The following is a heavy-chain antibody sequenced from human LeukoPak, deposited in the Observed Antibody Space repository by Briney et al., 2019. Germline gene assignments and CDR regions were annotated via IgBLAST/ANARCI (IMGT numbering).Heavy chain of an antibody. D-gene: IGHD3-22*01. V-gene: IGHV5-10-1*01. CDR2: IDPSDSYT. CDR3: ARHGDSSSYQKGYYYYGMDV. CDR1: GYSFTSYW. Sequence: GESLKISCKGSGYSFTSYWISWVRQMPGKGLEWMGRIDPSDSYTNYSPSFQGNVTISADKSISTAYLQWSSLKASDTAMYYCARHGDSSSYQKGYYYYGMDVWGQGTTVTVSS. J-gene: IGHJ6*02.